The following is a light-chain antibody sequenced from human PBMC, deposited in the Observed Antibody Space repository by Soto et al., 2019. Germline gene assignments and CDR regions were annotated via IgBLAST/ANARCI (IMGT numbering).Light chain of an antibody. CDR3: SSYTSSSTYV. J-gene: IGLJ1*01. V-gene: IGLV2-18*02. CDR1: SSDVGSYNR. CDR2: EVN. Sequence: QSALTQPPSVSGSPGQSVTISCTGTSSDVGSYNRVSWYQQPPGTAPKLMIYEVNNQPSGVPDRFSGSKSGNTASLTISGLQAEDEADYYCSSYTSSSTYVFGTGTKLTVL.